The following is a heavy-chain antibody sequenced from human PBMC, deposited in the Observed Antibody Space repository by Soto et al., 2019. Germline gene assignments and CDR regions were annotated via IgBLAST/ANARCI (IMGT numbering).Heavy chain of an antibody. D-gene: IGHD3-22*01. CDR2: ISYDGSNK. Sequence: PGGSLRLSCAASGFTFSSYGMHWVRQAPGKGLEWVAVISYDGSNKYYADSVKGRFTISRDNSKNTLYLQMNSLRAEDTAVYYCAKDWYYDSSGYYVHYYYGMDVWGQGTTVTVSS. CDR3: AKDWYYDSSGYYVHYYYGMDV. CDR1: GFTFSSYG. J-gene: IGHJ6*02. V-gene: IGHV3-30*18.